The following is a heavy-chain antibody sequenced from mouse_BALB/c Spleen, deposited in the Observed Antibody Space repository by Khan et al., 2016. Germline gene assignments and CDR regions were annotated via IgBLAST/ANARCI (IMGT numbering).Heavy chain of an antibody. V-gene: IGHV3-2*02. Sequence: EVQLQESGPGLVKPSQSLSLTCTVTGYSITSDYVRYWIRPLPGNKQEWMGYIIYSGSTRYYPSFKSRISVTRDTSKNQFFLQLNSVTTEDTATYYCAKTPTAYYAMDYWGQGTSVTVSS. CDR3: AKTPTAYYAMDY. CDR2: IIYSGST. CDR1: GYSITSDYV. D-gene: IGHD1-2*01. J-gene: IGHJ4*01.